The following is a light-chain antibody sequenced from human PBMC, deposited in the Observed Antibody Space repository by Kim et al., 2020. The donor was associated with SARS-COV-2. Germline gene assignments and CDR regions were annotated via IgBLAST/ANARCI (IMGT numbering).Light chain of an antibody. CDR1: QSVSNN. V-gene: IGKV3-15*01. CDR3: QQYNDWPQT. J-gene: IGKJ1*01. CDR2: GAS. Sequence: VSPGERATLSCRASQSVSNNLAWYQQKPGQAPRLLIYGASTRATGVPAGFSGSGSETEFTLTINNLQSEDFAVYYCQQYNDWPQTFGQGTKVDIK.